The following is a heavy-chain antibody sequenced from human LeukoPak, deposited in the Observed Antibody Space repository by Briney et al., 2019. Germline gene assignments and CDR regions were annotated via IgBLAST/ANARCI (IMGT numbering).Heavy chain of an antibody. J-gene: IGHJ4*02. V-gene: IGHV3-74*01. CDR1: GFTFKYFW. Sequence: GGSLRLSCAASGFTFKYFWMHRVRQVPGKGPVWVSGINNDGTATYYADSVKGRFTISRDNAKNTVYLQMNGLRAEDTSVYFCATVSEYWGQGTLVTVSS. CDR3: ATVSEY. CDR2: INNDGTAT.